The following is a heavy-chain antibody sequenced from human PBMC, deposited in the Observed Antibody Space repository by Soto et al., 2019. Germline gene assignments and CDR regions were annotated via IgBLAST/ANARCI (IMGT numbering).Heavy chain of an antibody. Sequence: GGSLRLSCAASGFTFSSYSMSWVRQAPGKGLEWVSGFRTGGDDGTTYYADSVKGRFTISRDNSKNTLFLQMNSLRAEDAAIYYCAKKVNSGPGSQYFDYWGQGTLVTVSS. CDR3: AKKVNSGPGSQYFDY. CDR2: FRTGGDDGTT. CDR1: GFTFSSYS. V-gene: IGHV3-23*01. D-gene: IGHD3-10*01. J-gene: IGHJ4*02.